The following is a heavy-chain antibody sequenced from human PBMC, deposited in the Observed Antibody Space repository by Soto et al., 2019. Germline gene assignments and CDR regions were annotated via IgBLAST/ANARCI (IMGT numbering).Heavy chain of an antibody. V-gene: IGHV3-23*01. D-gene: IGHD3-3*01. CDR2: ISVSGDRT. Sequence: HPGGSLRLSCAASGFTFSSYAMCWVRQAPGKGLEWVSSISVSGDRTFYADSVKGRFTISRDNFRNTLHLQMNSLRAEDTALYYCAKDGDSITRNKTLECWGQGTLVTVSS. CDR1: GFTFSSYA. CDR3: AKDGDSITRNKTLEC. J-gene: IGHJ1*01.